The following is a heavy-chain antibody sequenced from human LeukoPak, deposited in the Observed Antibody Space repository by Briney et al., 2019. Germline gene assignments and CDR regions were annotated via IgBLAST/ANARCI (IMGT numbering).Heavy chain of an antibody. CDR3: ARIKSQGVVVPLLRSTYYFDY. Sequence: GGSLRLSCAASGFTFSSYSMNWVRQAPGKGLEWVSSISSSSSHIYYADSVKGRFTISRDNAKNSLYLQMNSLRAEDTAVYYCARIKSQGVVVPLLRSTYYFDYWGQGTLVTVSS. D-gene: IGHD2-21*01. V-gene: IGHV3-21*01. CDR2: ISSSSSHI. CDR1: GFTFSSYS. J-gene: IGHJ4*02.